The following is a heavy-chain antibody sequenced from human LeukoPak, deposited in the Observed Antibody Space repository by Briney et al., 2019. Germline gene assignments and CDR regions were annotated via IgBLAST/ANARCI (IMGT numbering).Heavy chain of an antibody. Sequence: GESLKISCNASGYSFTSYWIAWVRQMPGKGPEWMGIICPGDSDVRYNPSFQGQVTLSADKSITTAYLQWSSLKASDTAMYFCERHLSFANTPMIQYTWLDRWGQGTLVTVSS. CDR3: ERHLSFANTPMIQYTWLDR. V-gene: IGHV5-51*01. CDR1: GYSFTSYW. J-gene: IGHJ5*02. CDR2: ICPGDSDV. D-gene: IGHD5-18*01.